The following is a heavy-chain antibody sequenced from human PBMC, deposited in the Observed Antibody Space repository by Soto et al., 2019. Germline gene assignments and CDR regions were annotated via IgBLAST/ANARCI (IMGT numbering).Heavy chain of an antibody. V-gene: IGHV1-69*02. J-gene: IGHJ6*02. CDR3: ARAITMVRGVIYHYYGMDV. D-gene: IGHD3-10*01. CDR2: IIPILGIA. Sequence: QVQLVQSGAEVKKPGSSVKVSCKASGGTFSSYTISWVRQAPGQGLEWMGRIIPILGIANYAQKFQGRVTITADKSTSTAYMELSSLRSEDTAVYYCARAITMVRGVIYHYYGMDVWGQGTTVTVSS. CDR1: GGTFSSYT.